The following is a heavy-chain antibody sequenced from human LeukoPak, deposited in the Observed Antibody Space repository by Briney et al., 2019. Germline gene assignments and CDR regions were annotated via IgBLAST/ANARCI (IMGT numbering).Heavy chain of an antibody. Sequence: KPGESLKISCKASGYTSTGYYMHWVRQAPGQGLEWMGWINPNSGGTNYAQKFQGRVTMTRDTSISTAYMELSRLRSDDTAVYYCARAPPGYYDSSGSIDYWGQGTLVTVSS. D-gene: IGHD3-22*01. J-gene: IGHJ4*02. V-gene: IGHV1-2*02. CDR1: GYTSTGYY. CDR2: INPNSGGT. CDR3: ARAPPGYYDSSGSIDY.